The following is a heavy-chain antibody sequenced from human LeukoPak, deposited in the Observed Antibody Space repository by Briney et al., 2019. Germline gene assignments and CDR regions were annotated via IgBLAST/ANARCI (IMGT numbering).Heavy chain of an antibody. CDR3: AKDYHITMIVVVINYAFDI. D-gene: IGHD3-22*01. CDR2: VSGDGGST. Sequence: GGSLRLSCAASGFTFDDYAMHWVRQAPGKGLEWVSLVSGDGGSTYYADSVKGRFTISRDNSKNSLYLQMNSLRTEDTALYYCAKDYHITMIVVVINYAFDIWGQGTMVTVSS. J-gene: IGHJ3*02. CDR1: GFTFDDYA. V-gene: IGHV3-43*02.